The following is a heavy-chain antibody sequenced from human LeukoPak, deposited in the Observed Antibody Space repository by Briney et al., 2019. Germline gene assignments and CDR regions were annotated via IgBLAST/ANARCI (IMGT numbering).Heavy chain of an antibody. J-gene: IGHJ4*02. CDR3: AKDLRGYSYGGYYFDY. Sequence: PGGSLRLSCAASGFTFSSYGMHWVRQAPGKGLEWVAFIRHDGSNEYYADSVKGRFTISRDNSKNTLHLQMNSLRTEDTAVYYCAKDLRGYSYGGYYFDYWGQGTLVTVSS. D-gene: IGHD5-18*01. CDR2: IRHDGSNE. V-gene: IGHV3-30*02. CDR1: GFTFSSYG.